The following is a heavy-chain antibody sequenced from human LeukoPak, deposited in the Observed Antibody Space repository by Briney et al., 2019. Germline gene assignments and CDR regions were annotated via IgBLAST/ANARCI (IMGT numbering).Heavy chain of an antibody. D-gene: IGHD5-18*01. V-gene: IGHV4-59*08. CDR3: AGHGYSYGFDI. CDR1: GGSVSTYY. Sequence: PSETLSLTCTVSGGSVSTYYWSWIRQPPGKGLEWIGYIDYSGSTEYNPSLKSRVTMSVDTSKNQFSLKLSSVTAADTAVYYCAGHGYSYGFDIWGQGTMFTVSS. CDR2: IDYSGST. J-gene: IGHJ3*02.